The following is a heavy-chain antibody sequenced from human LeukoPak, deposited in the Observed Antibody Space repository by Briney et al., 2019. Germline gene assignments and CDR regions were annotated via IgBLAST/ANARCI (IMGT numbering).Heavy chain of an antibody. CDR2: ISYDGDNE. Sequence: GGSLRLSCVASGFTFSSYAMHWVRQAPGKGLEWVALISYDGDNEYYADSVKGRFTISRDNSKNTLYLQMNSLRPEDTAVYYCVRPLGCCSSISCYYYYGMDVWGQGTMVTVSS. D-gene: IGHD2-2*01. CDR1: GFTFSSYA. V-gene: IGHV3-30-3*01. J-gene: IGHJ6*02. CDR3: VRPLGCCSSISCYYYYGMDV.